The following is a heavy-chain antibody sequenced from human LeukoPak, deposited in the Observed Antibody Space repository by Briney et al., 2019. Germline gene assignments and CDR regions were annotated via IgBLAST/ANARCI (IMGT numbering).Heavy chain of an antibody. Sequence: GGSLRLSCAASGFTFSSYGMSWVRQAPGKGLEWVSGINWNGGSTGYADSVKGRFTISRDNAKNSLYLQMNSLRAEDTALYYCARTTGYSGYEGFDYWGQGTLVTVSS. V-gene: IGHV3-20*04. J-gene: IGHJ4*02. CDR3: ARTTGYSGYEGFDY. CDR2: INWNGGST. D-gene: IGHD5-12*01. CDR1: GFTFSSYG.